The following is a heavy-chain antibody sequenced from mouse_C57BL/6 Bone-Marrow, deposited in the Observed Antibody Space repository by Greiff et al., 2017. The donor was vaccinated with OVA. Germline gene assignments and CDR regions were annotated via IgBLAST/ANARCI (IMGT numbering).Heavy chain of an antibody. J-gene: IGHJ3*01. CDR2: IHPNSGST. CDR3: ARASYDGYPSVAY. CDR1: GYTFTSYW. V-gene: IGHV1-64*01. Sequence: VQLQQPGAELVKPGASVKLSCKASGYTFTSYWMHWVKQRPGQGLEWIGMIHPNSGSTNYNEKFKSKATLTVDKSSSTAYMQLSSLTAEDSAVYYCARASYDGYPSVAYWGQGTLVTVSA. D-gene: IGHD2-3*01.